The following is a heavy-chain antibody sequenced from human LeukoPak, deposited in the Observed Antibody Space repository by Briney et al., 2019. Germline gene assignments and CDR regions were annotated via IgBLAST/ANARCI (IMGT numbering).Heavy chain of an antibody. Sequence: GGSLRLSCAASGFTFTSYAMSWVRQAPGKGLEWVSVLTGDGNTYYADSVKGRFTNSRDDSKNTLFLQMNSLRAEDTAVYYCAKDRARGYSYGEDAFDIWGQGTMVTVSS. V-gene: IGHV3-23*01. CDR3: AKDRARGYSYGEDAFDI. D-gene: IGHD5-18*01. CDR2: LTGDGNT. CDR1: GFTFTSYA. J-gene: IGHJ3*02.